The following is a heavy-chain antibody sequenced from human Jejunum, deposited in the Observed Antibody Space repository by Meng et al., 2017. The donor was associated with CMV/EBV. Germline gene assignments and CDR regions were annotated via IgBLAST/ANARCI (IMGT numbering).Heavy chain of an antibody. CDR3: TRAPTITTNFDS. CDR2: ISSNDDT. V-gene: IGHV3-66*02. D-gene: IGHD4-17*01. CDR1: GLTFSSDY. Sequence: ASGLTFSSDYFSWVRQAPGQGLEWVSIISSNDDTKYADSVRGRFTISRDNSRNAVYLQMNSLRPQDTAVYYCTRAPTITTNFDSWGQGTLVTVSS. J-gene: IGHJ4*02.